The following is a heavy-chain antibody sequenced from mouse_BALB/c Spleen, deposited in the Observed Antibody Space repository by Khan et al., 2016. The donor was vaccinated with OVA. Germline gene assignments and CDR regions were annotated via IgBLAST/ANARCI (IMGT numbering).Heavy chain of an antibody. CDR1: GYTFTNYG. Sequence: IQLVESGRELKKPGETVKISCKASGYTFTNYGMNWVKQAPGKGLKWMGWINTYTGEARYADDFKGGFACSFETSASKAYLQINNLKHEDKDKYFCARRKPTSDFDLWCAGTTVTVSS. CDR3: ARRKPTSDFDL. D-gene: IGHD3-1*01. V-gene: IGHV9-1*02. J-gene: IGHJ1*01. CDR2: INTYTGEA.